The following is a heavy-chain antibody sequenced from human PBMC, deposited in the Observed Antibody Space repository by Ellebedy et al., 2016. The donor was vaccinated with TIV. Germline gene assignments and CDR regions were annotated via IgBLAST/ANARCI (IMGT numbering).Heavy chain of an antibody. Sequence: MPSETLSLTCVVSGGSFSSGRYSWSWIRQQPGKGLEWLGYLFHTGSTYSNPSLKSRVSISVDTSRTQFSLKLTSVTAADTAVYYCARGSDSLIYFQHWGQGALVTVSS. D-gene: IGHD3-10*01. J-gene: IGHJ1*01. CDR1: GGSFSSGRYS. CDR3: ARGSDSLIYFQH. CDR2: LFHTGST. V-gene: IGHV4-30-2*01.